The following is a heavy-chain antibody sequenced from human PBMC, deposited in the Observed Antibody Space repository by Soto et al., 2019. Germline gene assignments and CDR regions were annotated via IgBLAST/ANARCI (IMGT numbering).Heavy chain of an antibody. V-gene: IGHV1-69*12. Sequence: QVQLVQSGAEVKKPGSSVKVSCKASGGTFSSYAISWVRQAPGQGLEWMGGIIPIFGTANYAQKFQGRVTITADESTSTAYMELSSLRSEDTAVYYCAREEMATNPYYYYGMDVWGQGTTVTVSS. J-gene: IGHJ6*02. CDR1: GGTFSSYA. CDR2: IIPIFGTA. D-gene: IGHD5-12*01. CDR3: AREEMATNPYYYYGMDV.